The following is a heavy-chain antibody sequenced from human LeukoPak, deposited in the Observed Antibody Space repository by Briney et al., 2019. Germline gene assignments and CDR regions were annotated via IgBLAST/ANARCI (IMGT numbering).Heavy chain of an antibody. CDR2: IIPILGIA. V-gene: IGHV1-69*02. CDR3: ARKLEDLGYYCGMDV. J-gene: IGHJ6*02. CDR1: GYTFTSYY. D-gene: IGHD1-1*01. Sequence: GASVKVSCKASGYTFTSYYMHWVRQAPGQGLEWMGRIIPILGIANYAQKFQGRVAITADKSTSTAYMELSSLRSEDTAVYYCARKLEDLGYYCGMDVWGQGTTVTVSS.